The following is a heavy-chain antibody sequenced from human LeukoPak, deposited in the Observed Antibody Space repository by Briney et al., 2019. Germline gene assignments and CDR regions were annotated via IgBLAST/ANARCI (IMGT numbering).Heavy chain of an antibody. CDR1: GFTFSDYY. V-gene: IGHV3-11*04. D-gene: IGHD5-24*01. Sequence: GGSLRLSCAASGFTFSDYYMSWIRQAPGKGLEWVSYISSSGSTIYYADSVKGRFTISRDNAKNSLYLQMNSLRAEDTAVYYCARDLRAWMAYYYYYYMDVWGKGTTVTISS. CDR3: ARDLRAWMAYYYYYYMDV. J-gene: IGHJ6*03. CDR2: ISSSGSTI.